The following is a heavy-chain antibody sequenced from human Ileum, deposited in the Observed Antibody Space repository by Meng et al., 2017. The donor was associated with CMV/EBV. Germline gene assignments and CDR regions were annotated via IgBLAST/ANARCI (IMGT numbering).Heavy chain of an antibody. D-gene: IGHD3-3*01. V-gene: IGHV3-7*01. CDR3: ARVLFRFLYY. CDR2: INEDGSDK. J-gene: IGHJ4*02. CDR1: GFRFSTQW. Sequence: GGSLRLSCAASGFRFSTQWMSWVRQAPGKGLEWVAHINEDGSDKYYVDSVKGRFTISRDNAQNSLYLQMNGLRAEDTAVYYCARVLFRFLYYWGQGTLVTVSS.